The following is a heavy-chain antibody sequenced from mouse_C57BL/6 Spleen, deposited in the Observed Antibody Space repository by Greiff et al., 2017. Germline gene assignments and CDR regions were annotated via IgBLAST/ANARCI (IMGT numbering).Heavy chain of an antibody. CDR1: GFTFSDYG. J-gene: IGHJ4*01. Sequence: DVQLVESGGGLVKPGGSLKLSCAASGFTFSDYGMHWVRQAPEKGLEWVAYISSGSSTIYYADTVKGRFTISRDNAKNTLFLQMTSLRSEDTAMYYCARSTVVGYYAMDYWGQGTSVTVSS. CDR2: ISSGSSTI. V-gene: IGHV5-17*01. D-gene: IGHD1-1*01. CDR3: ARSTVVGYYAMDY.